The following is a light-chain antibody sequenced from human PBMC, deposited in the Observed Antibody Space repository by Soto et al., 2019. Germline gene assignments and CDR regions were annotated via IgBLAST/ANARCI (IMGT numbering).Light chain of an antibody. CDR2: GAS. CDR1: QTVSGSY. CDR3: QQYVGSPYT. J-gene: IGKJ2*01. Sequence: EIVLTQSAGTLSLSPGERATLSCRASQTVSGSYLAWFQHKPGQAPRLLIYGASSRAAGIPDRFSGSGSGTDFALTISRLEPEDFAVYYCQQYVGSPYTFGQGTKLEIK. V-gene: IGKV3-20*01.